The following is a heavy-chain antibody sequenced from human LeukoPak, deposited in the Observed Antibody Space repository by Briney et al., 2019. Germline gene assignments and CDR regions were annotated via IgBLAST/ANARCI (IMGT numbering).Heavy chain of an antibody. V-gene: IGHV3-23*01. CDR1: GFTFSSYW. D-gene: IGHD3-10*01. CDR3: ALLGGKLLWRIDY. Sequence: GGSLRLSCAASGFTFSSYWMSWVRQAPGKGLEWVSGIRGSGVSTSYADSVKGRFTISRDNSKNMLYLFMNNLRAEDTAVYYCALLGGKLLWRIDYWGQGTRVTVSS. J-gene: IGHJ4*02. CDR2: IRGSGVST.